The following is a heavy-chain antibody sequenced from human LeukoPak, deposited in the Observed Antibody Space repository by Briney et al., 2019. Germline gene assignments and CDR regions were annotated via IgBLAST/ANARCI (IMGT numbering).Heavy chain of an antibody. CDR2: IYYSGST. D-gene: IGHD3-22*01. Sequence: PSETLSLTCTVSGGSISSYYWSWIRQPPGKGLEWIGYIYYSGSTNYNPSLKSRVTISVDTSENQFSLKLSSVTAADTAVYYCARSATYYYDSSGYYFDYWGQGTLVTVSS. CDR1: GGSISSYY. J-gene: IGHJ4*02. V-gene: IGHV4-59*01. CDR3: ARSATYYYDSSGYYFDY.